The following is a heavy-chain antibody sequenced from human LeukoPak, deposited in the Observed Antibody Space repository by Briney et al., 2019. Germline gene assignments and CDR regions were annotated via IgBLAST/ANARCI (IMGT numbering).Heavy chain of an antibody. CDR3: ARGSNYMDV. J-gene: IGHJ6*03. CDR2: IYSGGST. V-gene: IGHV3-53*01. CDR1: GFNVSSSY. D-gene: IGHD3-10*01. Sequence: GGSLRLSCAASGFNVSSSYISWVRQFPGGRLEWLSVIYSGGSTYYIDSVKGRFTISRDNSKNTLSLQMNSLRVEDTAMYYCARGSNYMDVWGRGTTVTVSS.